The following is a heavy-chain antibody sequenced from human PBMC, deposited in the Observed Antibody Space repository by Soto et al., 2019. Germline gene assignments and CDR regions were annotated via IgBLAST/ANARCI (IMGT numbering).Heavy chain of an antibody. V-gene: IGHV1-3*01. CDR1: GYTFTNYA. CDR3: PREGGAPYYYSGMAV. Sequence: ASVKVSCKASGYTFTNYAMHWVRQAPGQRLEWMGWINAGNGNTKYSQKLQGRVTITTDTSASTAYMERRSLRSDDTAVYYWPREGGAPYYYSGMAVWAQGTPVPVSS. D-gene: IGHD3-10*01. CDR2: INAGNGNT. J-gene: IGHJ6*02.